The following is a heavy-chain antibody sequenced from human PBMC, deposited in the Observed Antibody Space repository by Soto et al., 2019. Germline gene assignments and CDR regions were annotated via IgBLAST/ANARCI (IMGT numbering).Heavy chain of an antibody. V-gene: IGHV1-18*04. Sequence: QVQLVQSEAEVKEPGASVKVSCKASGYTFPDYTISWVRQAPGQGLAWMGWINAFIAYAQSEQNLRGRVSMTADTSTTTAYRERRNLRADDKAAYYCAMTSSDLYGWSDPWGQWTVVTVSS. CDR1: GYTFPDYT. CDR2: INAFIAYA. D-gene: IGHD3-22*01. J-gene: IGHJ5*02. CDR3: AMTSSDLYGWSDP.